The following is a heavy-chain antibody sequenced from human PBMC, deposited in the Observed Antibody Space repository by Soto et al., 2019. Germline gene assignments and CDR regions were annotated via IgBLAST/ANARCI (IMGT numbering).Heavy chain of an antibody. D-gene: IGHD1-20*01. CDR1: GYTFSTSG. CDR3: ARDTESNRYND. Sequence: ASVKVSCKTSGYTFSTSGISCVLQAPGQGLEWVGWIRPDNGNRKSAQRLQGRVTLTTDTSASTAYMELRSLTSDDTAMYYCARDTESNRYNDWGQGTLVTVSS. J-gene: IGHJ1*01. CDR2: IRPDNGNR. V-gene: IGHV1-18*01.